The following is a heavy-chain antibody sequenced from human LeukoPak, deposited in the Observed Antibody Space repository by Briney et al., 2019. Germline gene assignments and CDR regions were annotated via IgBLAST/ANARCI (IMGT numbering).Heavy chain of an antibody. Sequence: ASVKVSCKASGYTFTSYDINWVRQATGQGLEWMGWMNPNSGNTGYAQKFQGRVTMTRNTSISTAYMELSSLRSEDTAVYYCARRRIAVASRFGPWGQGTLVTVSS. D-gene: IGHD6-19*01. CDR2: MNPNSGNT. CDR3: ARRRIAVASRFGP. J-gene: IGHJ5*02. CDR1: GYTFTSYD. V-gene: IGHV1-8*01.